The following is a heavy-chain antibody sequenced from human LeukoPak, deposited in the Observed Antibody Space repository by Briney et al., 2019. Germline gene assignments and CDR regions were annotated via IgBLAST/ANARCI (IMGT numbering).Heavy chain of an antibody. CDR2: IISIFGTA. CDR3: ARDRAAPDYYGSGLGWFDP. CDR1: GGTFSSYA. Sequence: ASVKVSCKASGGTFSSYAISWVRQAPGQGLEWMGGIISIFGTANYAQKFQGRVTITADESTSTAYMELSSLRSEDTAVYYCARDRAAPDYYGSGLGWFDPWGQGTLVTVSS. D-gene: IGHD3-10*01. J-gene: IGHJ5*02. V-gene: IGHV1-69*13.